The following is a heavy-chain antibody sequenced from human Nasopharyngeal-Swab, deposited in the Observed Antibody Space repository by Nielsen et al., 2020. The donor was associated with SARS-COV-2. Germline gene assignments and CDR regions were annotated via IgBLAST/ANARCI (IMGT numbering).Heavy chain of an antibody. V-gene: IGHV4-59*12. D-gene: IGHD2-21*02. CDR3: ARDLNDCGGDCGGYDYYYYGMDV. J-gene: IGHJ6*02. Sequence: WIRQPPGKGLEWIGYIYYSGSTNYNPSLKSRVTISVDKSKNQFSLKLSSVTAADTAVYYCARDLNDCGGDCGGYDYYYYGMDVWGQGTTVTVS. CDR2: IYYSGST.